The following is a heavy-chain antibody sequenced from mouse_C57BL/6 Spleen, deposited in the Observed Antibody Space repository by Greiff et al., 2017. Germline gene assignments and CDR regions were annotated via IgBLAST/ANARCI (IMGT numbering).Heavy chain of an antibody. CDR3: ARSGAFYGNYCDH. CDR1: GYTFTSYW. CDR2: INPSNGGT. Sequence: QVQLQQPGTELVKPGASVKLSCKASGYTFTSYWMHWVKQRPGQGLEWIGNINPSNGGTNYNEKFKSKATLTVDKSSSTAYMQLSSLTSEDSAVYLCARSGAFYGNYCDHWGQGTSLTVPS. J-gene: IGHJ2*02. D-gene: IGHD2-10*01. V-gene: IGHV1-53*01.